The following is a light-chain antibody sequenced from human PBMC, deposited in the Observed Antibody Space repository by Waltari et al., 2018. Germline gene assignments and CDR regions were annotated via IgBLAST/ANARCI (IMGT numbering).Light chain of an antibody. CDR2: DVT. Sequence: QSALTQPASVSGSPGQSITISCTGTSSDIGGTFYVSWYRQYPGYAPTLIIFDVTNRPPGVSDRFSGSKSGNTASRTISGLQADDEADYYCSSYAGTTSVFGGGTKVTVL. V-gene: IGLV2-14*03. J-gene: IGLJ2*01. CDR3: SSYAGTTSV. CDR1: SSDIGGTFY.